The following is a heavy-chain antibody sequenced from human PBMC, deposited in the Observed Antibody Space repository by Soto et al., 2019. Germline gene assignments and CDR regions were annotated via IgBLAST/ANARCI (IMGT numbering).Heavy chain of an antibody. Sequence: EVQLLESGGGLVQPGGSLRLSCAASGFTFSSYAMSWVRQAPGKGLEWVSAISGSGGSTYYADSVKGRFTISRDNSKNTLYLQMNSLRAEDTAVYYCANFDYYGSGSYYQPDYWGQGTLVTVSS. CDR1: GFTFSSYA. CDR3: ANFDYYGSGSYYQPDY. V-gene: IGHV3-23*01. CDR2: ISGSGGST. J-gene: IGHJ4*02. D-gene: IGHD3-10*01.